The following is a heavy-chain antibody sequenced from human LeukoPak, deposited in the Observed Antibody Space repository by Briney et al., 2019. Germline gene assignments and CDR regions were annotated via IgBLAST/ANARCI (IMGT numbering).Heavy chain of an antibody. J-gene: IGHJ5*02. Sequence: SQTLSLTCTVSGGSISSGTYYWYWIRQPAGKGLEWIGRIYTSGITNYNPSLKSRVTISVDASKNQFSLKLTSVTASDTAVYYCARLPDPWGQGTLVTVSS. CDR3: ARLPDP. V-gene: IGHV4-61*02. CDR1: GGSISSGTYY. CDR2: IYTSGIT.